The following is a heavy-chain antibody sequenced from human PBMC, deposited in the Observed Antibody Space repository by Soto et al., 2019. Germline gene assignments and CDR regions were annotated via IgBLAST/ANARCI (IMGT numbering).Heavy chain of an antibody. V-gene: IGHV3-21*01. D-gene: IGHD2-8*01. J-gene: IGHJ6*03. CDR1: GFTFSSYS. CDR3: ARVEWCMLSGSAQPNYYYYYYMDV. Sequence: GGSLRLSCAASGFTFSSYSMNRVRQAPGKGLERVSSISSSSSYIYYADSVKGRFTISRDNAKNSLYLQMNSLRAEDTAVHYCARVEWCMLSGSAQPNYYYYYYMDVWGKGTTVTVSS. CDR2: ISSSSSYI.